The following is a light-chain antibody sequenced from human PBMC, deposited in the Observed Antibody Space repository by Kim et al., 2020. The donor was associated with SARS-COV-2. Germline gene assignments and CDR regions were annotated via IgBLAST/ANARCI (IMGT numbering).Light chain of an antibody. CDR2: SAS. CDR3: QQLNSYLALT. V-gene: IGKV1-9*01. Sequence: DIQLTQSPSFLSASVGDRVSITCRASRGISSFLAWYQQKPGKAPKLLIHSASTLQSGVPSRFSGSGSGTEFTLTISSLQPEDFATYYCQQLNSYLALTFGGGTKVDIK. J-gene: IGKJ4*01. CDR1: RGISSF.